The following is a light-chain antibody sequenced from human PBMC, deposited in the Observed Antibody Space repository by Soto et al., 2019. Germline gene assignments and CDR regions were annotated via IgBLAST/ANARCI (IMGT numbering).Light chain of an antibody. CDR3: SSYTSSSWV. Sequence: QSALTQPASVSGSPGQPITISCTGTSSDVGGYNYVSWYQQHPGKAPKLMIYDVSNRPSGVSNRFSGSKSGNTASLTISGLQAEDEADYYCSSYTSSSWVFGTGTKLAVL. CDR1: SSDVGGYNY. J-gene: IGLJ1*01. CDR2: DVS. V-gene: IGLV2-14*01.